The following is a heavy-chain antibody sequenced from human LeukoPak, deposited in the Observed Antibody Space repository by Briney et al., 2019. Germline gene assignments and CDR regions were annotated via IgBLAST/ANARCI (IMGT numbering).Heavy chain of an antibody. D-gene: IGHD2-2*01. J-gene: IGHJ6*03. Sequence: SETLSLTCTVSGGSISSGSYYWSWIRQPAGKGLEWIGRIYTSGSTNYNPSLKSRVTISVDTSKNQFSLKLNSVTAADTAVYYCARGGDIVVVPAAGDYYYYMDVWGKGTTVTVSS. CDR1: GGSISSGSYY. CDR2: IYTSGST. CDR3: ARGGDIVVVPAAGDYYYYMDV. V-gene: IGHV4-61*02.